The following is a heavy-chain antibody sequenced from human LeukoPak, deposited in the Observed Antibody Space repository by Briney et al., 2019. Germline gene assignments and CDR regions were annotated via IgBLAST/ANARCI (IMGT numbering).Heavy chain of an antibody. V-gene: IGHV1-2*02. CDR3: ARKWDKVLRWSVYNWFDP. J-gene: IGHJ5*02. CDR1: GYTFTGYY. CDR2: INPNSGGT. Sequence: GASVKVSCKASGYTFTGYYMHWVRQAPGQGLEWMGWINPNSGGTNYAQKFQGRVTMTRDTSISTAYMELSRLRSDDTAVYYCARKWDKVLRWSVYNWFDPWGQGTLVTVSS. D-gene: IGHD1-26*01.